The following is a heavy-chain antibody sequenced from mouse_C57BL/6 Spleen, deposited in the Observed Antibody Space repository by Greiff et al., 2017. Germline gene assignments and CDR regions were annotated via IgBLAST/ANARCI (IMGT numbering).Heavy chain of an antibody. CDR1: GFTFSSYA. CDR2: ISSGGDYI. Sequence: EVQRVESGAGLVKPGGSLKLSCAASGFTFSSYAMSWVRQTPEKGLEWVAYISSGGDYIYYADTVKGRFTISRDNARNTMYLQMSSLKSEDTAMYDCTRAPYYGSSYGGFAYWGQGTLVTVSA. V-gene: IGHV5-9-1*02. J-gene: IGHJ3*01. CDR3: TRAPYYGSSYGGFAY. D-gene: IGHD1-1*01.